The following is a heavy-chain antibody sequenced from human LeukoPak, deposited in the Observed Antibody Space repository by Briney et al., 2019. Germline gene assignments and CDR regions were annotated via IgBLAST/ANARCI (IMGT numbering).Heavy chain of an antibody. CDR2: MNANSGNT. J-gene: IGHJ3*02. Sequence: ASVKVSCKACGYTFTSYDINWVRQATGQGREWMGGMNANSGNTGYAQKFQGRVTITRNTSISTAYMELSSLRSEDTAVYYCARGRYSGAYYDFWSGHKGEAFDIWGQGTMVTVST. CDR3: ARGRYSGAYYDFWSGHKGEAFDI. V-gene: IGHV1-8*03. CDR1: GYTFTSYD. D-gene: IGHD3-3*01.